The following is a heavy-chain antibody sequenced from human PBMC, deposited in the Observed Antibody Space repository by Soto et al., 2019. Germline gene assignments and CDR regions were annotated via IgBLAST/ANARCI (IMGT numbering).Heavy chain of an antibody. CDR1: GFTFSSYA. J-gene: IGHJ6*02. Sequence: PVGSLRLSCAASGFTFSSYAMSWVRQAPGKGLEWVSAISGRGGSTYYADSVKGRFTISRDNSKNTLYLQMNSLRAEDTAVYYCAGYDFWSGYSIYYYGMDVWGQGTTVTVSS. V-gene: IGHV3-23*01. CDR2: ISGRGGST. D-gene: IGHD3-3*01. CDR3: AGYDFWSGYSIYYYGMDV.